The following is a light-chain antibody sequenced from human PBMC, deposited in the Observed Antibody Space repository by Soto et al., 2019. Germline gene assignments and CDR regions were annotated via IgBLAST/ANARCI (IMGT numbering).Light chain of an antibody. J-gene: IGLJ2*01. CDR2: EIY. Sequence: QFVLTQLSSVSAAPGQKVIISCSGRSSFIRNNYLSLYHQVPVTVPKLIIDEIYNRPLGITFRFSGSQSGMSATLGFPVLQTGDEVYYYCATRDTSLSVVIFVGGTKVTVL. CDR1: SSFIRNNY. CDR3: ATRDTSLSVVI. V-gene: IGLV1-51*02.